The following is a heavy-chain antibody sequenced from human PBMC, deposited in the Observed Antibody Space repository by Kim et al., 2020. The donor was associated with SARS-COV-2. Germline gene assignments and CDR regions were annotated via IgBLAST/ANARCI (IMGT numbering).Heavy chain of an antibody. V-gene: IGHV3-7*01. J-gene: IGHJ6*02. CDR3: ARDDPWYYDILTGYYNRYYGMDV. CDR2: IKQDGSEK. CDR1: GFTFSSYW. D-gene: IGHD3-9*01. Sequence: GGSLRLSCAASGFTFSSYWMSWVRQAPGKGLEWVANIKQDGSEKYYVDSVKGRFTISRDNAKNSLYLQMNSLRAEDTAVYYCARDDPWYYDILTGYYNRYYGMDVWGQGTTVTVSS.